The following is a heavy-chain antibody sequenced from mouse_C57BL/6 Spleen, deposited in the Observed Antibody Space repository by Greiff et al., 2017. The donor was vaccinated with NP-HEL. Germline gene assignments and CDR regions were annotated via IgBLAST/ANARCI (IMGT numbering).Heavy chain of an antibody. CDR1: GYPFPGSW. Sequence: VQLQESGAELMKPGASVKLSCKATGYPFPGSWIEWVKRRPGQGLEWIGRILPGSGSPNYNEKFQGKATFTADTSSNTAYMQLSSLTTEDSAFYYCASITTVVHYAMDYWGQGTSVTVSS. J-gene: IGHJ4*01. CDR3: ASITTVVHYAMDY. CDR2: ILPGSGSP. D-gene: IGHD1-1*01. V-gene: IGHV1-9*01.